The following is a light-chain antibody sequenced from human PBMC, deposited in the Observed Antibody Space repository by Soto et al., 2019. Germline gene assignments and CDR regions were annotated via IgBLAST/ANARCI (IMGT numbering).Light chain of an antibody. CDR1: QSVSSN. J-gene: IGKJ5*01. Sequence: EIVMTQSPATLSVSPGERAPLACRASQSVSSNLAWYQQKPGQAPRLLIYGASTRATGIPARFSGSGSGTEFTLTLSSLQSEDFAVYYCQQYNNWFSITFGQGTRLEIK. CDR3: QQYNNWFSIT. CDR2: GAS. V-gene: IGKV3-15*01.